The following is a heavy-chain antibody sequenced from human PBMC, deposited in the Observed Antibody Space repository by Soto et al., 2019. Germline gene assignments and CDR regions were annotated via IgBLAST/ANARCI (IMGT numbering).Heavy chain of an antibody. CDR2: INQDGSEK. D-gene: IGHD3-10*01. V-gene: IGHV3-7*04. CDR1: GFTFSGYW. J-gene: IGHJ4*02. CDR3: GRSGALWFGESLVDY. Sequence: EVQLVESGGGLVQPGGSLRLSCVASGFTFSGYWMTWVRQVPGKGLEWVANINQDGSEKHYVDSVKGRFTLSRDNAKNSLFLQMNSLRAEDTAVYYCGRSGALWFGESLVDYWGQGTLVTVSS.